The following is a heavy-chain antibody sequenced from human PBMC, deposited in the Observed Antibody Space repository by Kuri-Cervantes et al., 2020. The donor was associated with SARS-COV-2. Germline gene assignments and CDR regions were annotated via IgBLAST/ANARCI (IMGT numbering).Heavy chain of an antibody. Sequence: GGSLRLSCAASGFTFSSYGMHWVRQAPGKGLEWVAFIRYDGSNKYYADSVKGRFTISRDNSKSTLYLQMNSLRAEDTAVYYCASRRGKEYSSSLGPWNFDLWGRGTLVTVSS. J-gene: IGHJ2*01. V-gene: IGHV3-30*02. CDR3: ASRRGKEYSSSLGPWNFDL. CDR1: GFTFSSYG. CDR2: IRYDGSNK. D-gene: IGHD6-6*01.